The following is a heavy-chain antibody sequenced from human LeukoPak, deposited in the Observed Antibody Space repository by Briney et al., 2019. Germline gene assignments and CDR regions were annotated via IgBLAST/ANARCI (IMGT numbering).Heavy chain of an antibody. D-gene: IGHD3-22*01. CDR2: IWYDGSNK. Sequence: GRSLRLSCAASGFTFSSYGMHWVRQAPGKGLEWVAVIWYDGSNKYYADSVKGRFTISRDNSKNTLYLQMNSLRAEDTAVYYCAKGSSYYYDSSGSPFEIWGQGTMVTVSS. V-gene: IGHV3-33*06. J-gene: IGHJ3*02. CDR3: AKGSSYYYDSSGSPFEI. CDR1: GFTFSSYG.